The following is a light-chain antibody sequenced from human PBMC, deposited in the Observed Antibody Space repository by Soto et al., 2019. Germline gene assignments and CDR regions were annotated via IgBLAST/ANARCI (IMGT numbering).Light chain of an antibody. CDR1: SSDIGADDF. V-gene: IGLV2-14*01. CDR3: QSYDNSLSGSRV. CDR2: EVT. J-gene: IGLJ3*02. Sequence: QSALTQPASVSGSPGQSITISCTGTSSDIGADDFVSWYQHHPDKTPKLIIFEVTYRPTGISHRFSASKSGNTASLTISGLQAADEANYYCQSYDNSLSGSRVFGGGTKLTVL.